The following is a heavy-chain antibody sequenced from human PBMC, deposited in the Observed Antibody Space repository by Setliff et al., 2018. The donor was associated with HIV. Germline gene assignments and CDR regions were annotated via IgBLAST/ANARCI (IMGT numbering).Heavy chain of an antibody. CDR3: ARAAAGNTGPFDL. Sequence: TLSLTCTVSGGSISSGDYYWSWIRQPPGRGLEWIGYIYYTGSTYYNPSLKSRVTISVDTSKNQFSLKLTSVTASDTAVYYCARAAAGNTGPFDLWGQGTLVTSPQ. J-gene: IGHJ4*02. CDR1: GGSISSGDYY. CDR2: IYYTGST. D-gene: IGHD4-17*01. V-gene: IGHV4-30-4*08.